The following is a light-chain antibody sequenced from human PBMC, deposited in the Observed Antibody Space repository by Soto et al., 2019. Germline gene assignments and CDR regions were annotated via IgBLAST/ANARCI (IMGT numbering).Light chain of an antibody. V-gene: IGKV3-15*01. CDR3: QKYNSYS. J-gene: IGKJ1*01. Sequence: EIVMTQSPATLSVSPVEINAVACRASQSVSTILAWYQQKPGQAPRLLIYGASTRATGIPVRFSGSGSGTEFTLTISSLKSEDFAVYYCQKYNSYSFGQGTKVDIK. CDR1: QSVSTI. CDR2: GAS.